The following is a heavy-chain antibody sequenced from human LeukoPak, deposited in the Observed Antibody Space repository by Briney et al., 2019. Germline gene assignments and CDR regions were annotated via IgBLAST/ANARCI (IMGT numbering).Heavy chain of an antibody. CDR2: ISYDGSNK. CDR1: GFTFISYG. CDR3: VKEDIVVVPAALLGAFDI. D-gene: IGHD2-2*01. J-gene: IGHJ3*02. V-gene: IGHV3-30*18. Sequence: PWRSLRLSCAASGFTFISYGMHWFRQAPGKGLEGVAVISYDGSNKYYAYSVSGRFTISRDNSQHQLYPEMNRLRPEDTAVYYCVKEDIVVVPAALLGAFDIRGQGTMATASS.